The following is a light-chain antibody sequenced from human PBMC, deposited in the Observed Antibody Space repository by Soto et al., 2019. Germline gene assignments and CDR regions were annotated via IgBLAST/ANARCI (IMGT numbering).Light chain of an antibody. J-gene: IGLJ2*01. Sequence: QSALTQPASVSGSPGQSITISCTGTSSDVGAYNYVSWYQQHPGKAPKLMIFEVSDRPSGVSNRFSGSKSGNTASLTISGLQAEDEADYYCSSYTSSNTLEFGGGAKVTVL. CDR1: SSDVGAYNY. CDR2: EVS. CDR3: SSYTSSNTLE. V-gene: IGLV2-14*01.